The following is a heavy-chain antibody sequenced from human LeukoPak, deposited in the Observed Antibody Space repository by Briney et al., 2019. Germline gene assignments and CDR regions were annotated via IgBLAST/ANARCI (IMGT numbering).Heavy chain of an antibody. V-gene: IGHV1-8*01. Sequence: ASVKVSRKASRYTFTSYDVNWVREAAGQRLEWMGWMNRNTGRTGFAQKFQGRLTMTRDASISTAYMELSSLRSDDTAVYYCARLSQTPDYYSNGGYYYLGYWGQGTPVTVSS. CDR2: MNRNTGRT. J-gene: IGHJ4*02. CDR1: RYTFTSYD. D-gene: IGHD3-22*01. CDR3: ARLSQTPDYYSNGGYYYLGY.